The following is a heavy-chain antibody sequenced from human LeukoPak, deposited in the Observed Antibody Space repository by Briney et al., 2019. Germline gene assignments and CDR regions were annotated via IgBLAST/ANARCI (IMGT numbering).Heavy chain of an antibody. CDR2: IIPIFGTA. CDR3: AREGGKGLYYYYYYMDV. CDR1: GGTFSSYA. J-gene: IGHJ6*03. Sequence: GASVKVSCKASGGTFSSYAISWVRQAPGQGLEWMGGIIPIFGTANYAQKFQGRVTITADESTSTAYMELSSLRSEDTAVYYCAREGGKGLYYYYYYMDVWGKGTTVTVSS. V-gene: IGHV1-69*01.